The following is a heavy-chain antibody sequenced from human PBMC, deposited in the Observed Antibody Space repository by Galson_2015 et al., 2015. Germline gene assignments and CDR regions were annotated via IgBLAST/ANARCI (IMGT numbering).Heavy chain of an antibody. CDR3: TRDTPDILTGYYENDAFDI. J-gene: IGHJ3*02. CDR1: GFTFGDYA. D-gene: IGHD3-9*01. Sequence: SLRLSCAASGFTFGDYAMSWFRQAPGKGLEWVGFIRSKAYGGTTEYAASVKGRFTISRDDSKCIAYLQMNSLKTEDTAVYYCTRDTPDILTGYYENDAFDIWGQGTMVTVSS. V-gene: IGHV3-49*03. CDR2: IRSKAYGGTT.